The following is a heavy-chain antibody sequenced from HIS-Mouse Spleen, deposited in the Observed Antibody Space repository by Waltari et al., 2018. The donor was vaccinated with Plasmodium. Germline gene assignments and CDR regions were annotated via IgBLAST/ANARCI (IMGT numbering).Heavy chain of an antibody. CDR3: AKSSKGTGDLWDY. CDR1: FTFISYA. Sequence: EVQLLESGGGLVQPGFTFISYAMSWVRQAPGKGLEWVSAISGSGGSTYYADSVKGRFTISRDNSKNTLYLQMNSLRAEDTAVYYCAKSSKGTGDLWDYWGQGTLVTVSS. J-gene: IGHJ4*02. CDR2: ISGSGGST. V-gene: IGHV3-23*01. D-gene: IGHD7-27*01.